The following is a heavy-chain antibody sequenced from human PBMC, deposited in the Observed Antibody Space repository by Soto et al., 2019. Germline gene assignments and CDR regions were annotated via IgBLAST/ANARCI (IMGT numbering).Heavy chain of an antibody. Sequence: SETLSLTCSVSGGSISSSNYYWAWIRQPPGKGLEWIGGIYHTGETYYNPSLTPRVTLSVDTSKNQFSLILNSLTAADTAVYYCASRNYYGSGSYHYYFDYWGQGTLVTVSS. V-gene: IGHV4-39*01. D-gene: IGHD3-10*01. CDR1: GGSISSSNYY. CDR3: ASRNYYGSGSYHYYFDY. CDR2: IYHTGET. J-gene: IGHJ4*02.